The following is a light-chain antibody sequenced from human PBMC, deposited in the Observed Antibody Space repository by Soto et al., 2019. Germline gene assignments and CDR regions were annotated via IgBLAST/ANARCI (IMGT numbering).Light chain of an antibody. V-gene: IGLV2-14*01. CDR2: EVS. Sequence: QSALIQPASVSGSPGQSITISCTGTSRDVGGSNYVSWYQHHPHRAPKLLIYEVSYRPSGVSSRFSGSKSGNTASLTISGLLAEDDADYYCSSYTSSNTLEVFGVGTKLTVL. CDR1: SRDVGGSNY. J-gene: IGLJ2*01. CDR3: SSYTSSNTLEV.